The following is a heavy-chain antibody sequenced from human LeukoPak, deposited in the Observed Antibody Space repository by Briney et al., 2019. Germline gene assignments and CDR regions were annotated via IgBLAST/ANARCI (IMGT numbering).Heavy chain of an antibody. J-gene: IGHJ3*02. D-gene: IGHD5-18*01. Sequence: ASVTLSCKASGYTFTVYYMHWVRQAPGPGLEWMGWINPNSSGTNYAQKFQGRVTMTRDTSISTAYMELSRLRSDDTAVYYCAFWIQVWLRGARVAFDIWGQGTMVTVSS. CDR3: AFWIQVWLRGARVAFDI. CDR1: GYTFTVYY. CDR2: INPNSSGT. V-gene: IGHV1-2*02.